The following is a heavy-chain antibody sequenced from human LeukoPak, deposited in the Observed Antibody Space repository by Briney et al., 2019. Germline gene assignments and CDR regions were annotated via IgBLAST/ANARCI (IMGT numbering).Heavy chain of an antibody. V-gene: IGHV1-18*04. Sequence: EASVKVSCKASGYTFTNYYMHWVRQAPGQGLEWMGWISAYNGNTNYAQKLQGRVTMTTDTSTSTAYMELRSLRSDDTAVYYCARSQDYDFWSGYYSYFDYWGQGTLVAVSS. J-gene: IGHJ4*02. D-gene: IGHD3-3*01. CDR2: ISAYNGNT. CDR3: ARSQDYDFWSGYYSYFDY. CDR1: GYTFTNYY.